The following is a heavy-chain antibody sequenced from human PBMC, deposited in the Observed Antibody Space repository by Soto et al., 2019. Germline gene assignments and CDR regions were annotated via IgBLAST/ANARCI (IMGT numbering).Heavy chain of an antibody. V-gene: IGHV3-48*03. CDR2: ISSSGSTI. Sequence: GGSLRLSCAASGFTFSSYEMNWVRQAPGKGLEWVSYISSSGSTIYYADSVKGRFTISRDNARNSLYLQMNSLRAEDTAVYYCARERIAVAGTIDYWGQGTLVTVSS. CDR1: GFTFSSYE. D-gene: IGHD6-19*01. CDR3: ARERIAVAGTIDY. J-gene: IGHJ4*02.